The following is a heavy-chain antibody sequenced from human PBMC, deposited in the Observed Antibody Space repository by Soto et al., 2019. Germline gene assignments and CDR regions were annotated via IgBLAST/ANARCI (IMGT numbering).Heavy chain of an antibody. CDR2: IHHTGDT. J-gene: IGHJ4*02. Sequence: QVHVQQWGAGLLKPSETLSLTCGVYGESFSAYYWNWIRQSPGKGLEWIGDIHHTGDTKYNPSLKSRLTLSVDTSKNQFSLKLTSVTAADPAVYYCVRFEARSPGSGPLADYWGQGTLVTVSS. V-gene: IGHV4-34*01. CDR3: VRFEARSPGSGPLADY. D-gene: IGHD3-10*01. CDR1: GESFSAYY.